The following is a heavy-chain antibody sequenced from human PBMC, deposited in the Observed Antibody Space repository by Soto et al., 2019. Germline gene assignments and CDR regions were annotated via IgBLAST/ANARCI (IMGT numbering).Heavy chain of an antibody. CDR3: ARGGQDFWSGPFDY. CDR2: IDNSGST. CDR1: GTSISSYF. D-gene: IGHD3-3*01. V-gene: IGHV4-4*07. Sequence: SETLSLTCTVSGTSISSYFCNWIRQPAGKGLEWIGRIDNSGSTNHNPSLKSRITMSADTSRNQFSLKLNSVTAADTAVYYCARGGQDFWSGPFDYWGQGALGTVS. J-gene: IGHJ4*02.